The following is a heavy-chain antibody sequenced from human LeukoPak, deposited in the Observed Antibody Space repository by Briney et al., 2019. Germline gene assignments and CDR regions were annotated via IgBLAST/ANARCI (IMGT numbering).Heavy chain of an antibody. V-gene: IGHV4-31*03. CDR3: ARERHASDYATPYVDY. CDR2: IYYSGST. CDR1: GGSISSGGYY. D-gene: IGHD4-17*01. J-gene: IGHJ4*02. Sequence: PSETLSLTCTVSGGSISSGGYYWSWIRQHPGKGLEWIGYIYYSGSTYYNPSLKSRVTISVDTSKNQFSLKLSSVTAADTAVYYCARERHASDYATPYVDYWGQGTLVTVSS.